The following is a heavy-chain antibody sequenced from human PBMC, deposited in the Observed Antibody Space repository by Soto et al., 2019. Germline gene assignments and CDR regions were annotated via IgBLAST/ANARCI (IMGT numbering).Heavy chain of an antibody. J-gene: IGHJ1*01. CDR1: GFTFSSYA. D-gene: IGHD3-22*01. CDR2: ISGSGGTT. Sequence: EVQLLESGGGLVQPGGSLRLSCAASGFTFSSYAMTWVRQAPGKGLEWVSIISGSGGTTYYADSVKGRFTISRDNSKTTLDVEMNSLRADDTAVYYCAKEDNYYDSSGYYLEYFHHWGQGTLVTVSS. CDR3: AKEDNYYDSSGYYLEYFHH. V-gene: IGHV3-23*01.